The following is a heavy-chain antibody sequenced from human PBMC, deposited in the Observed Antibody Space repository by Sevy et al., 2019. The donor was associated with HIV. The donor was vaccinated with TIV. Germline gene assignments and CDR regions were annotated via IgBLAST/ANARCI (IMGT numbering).Heavy chain of an antibody. D-gene: IGHD6-13*01. V-gene: IGHV5-51*01. CDR2: IYPGDSDT. J-gene: IGHJ3*02. CDR1: GYSFTSYW. Sequence: GESLKISCKGSGYSFTSYWIGWVRQMPGKGLEWMGIIYPGDSDTRYSPSFQGQVTISADKSISTAYLQWSSLKASDTAMYYCARHTFEVPIAAAGTGDTPGAFDIWGQGTMVTVSS. CDR3: ARHTFEVPIAAAGTGDTPGAFDI.